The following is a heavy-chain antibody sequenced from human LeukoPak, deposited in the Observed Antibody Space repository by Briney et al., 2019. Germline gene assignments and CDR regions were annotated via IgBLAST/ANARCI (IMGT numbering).Heavy chain of an antibody. CDR3: ARTHFVSLARFDP. Sequence: SETLSLSWTVSCGFMQSSNFYLGWIRQPPRKGLEWIGNINYSGSTYYYPSGKSRVTLSVDVSKTRFSLNLTSVTAADTALYFCARTHFVSLARFDPWGQRIQVIVSS. J-gene: IGHJ5*02. CDR2: INYSGST. D-gene: IGHD3-3*02. V-gene: IGHV4-39*01. CDR1: CGFMQSSNFY.